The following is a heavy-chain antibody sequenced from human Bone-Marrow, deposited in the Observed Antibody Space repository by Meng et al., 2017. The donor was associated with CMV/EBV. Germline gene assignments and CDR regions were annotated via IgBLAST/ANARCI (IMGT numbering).Heavy chain of an antibody. CDR1: GGSISSGDYY. CDR2: IYYSGST. J-gene: IGHJ4*02. V-gene: IGHV4-30-4*08. D-gene: IGHD6-13*01. CDR3: ARTIAAAGTGTFDY. Sequence: SETLSLTCTVSGGSISSGDYYWSWIRQPPGKGLEWIGYIYYSGSTYYNPSLKSRVTISVDTSKNQFSLKLSSVTAADTVVYYCARTIAAAGTGTFDYWGQGTLVTVSS.